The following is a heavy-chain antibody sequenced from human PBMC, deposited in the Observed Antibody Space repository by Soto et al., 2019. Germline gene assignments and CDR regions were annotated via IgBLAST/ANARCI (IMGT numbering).Heavy chain of an antibody. Sequence: QVQLQESGPGLVKPSQTLSLTCAISGDSVSSNSAAWNWIRLSPSRGLEWLARTYYRSRWYNDYPVFVRSRITVNPDTSKTPFSLQLTSVTPEDTAVYYCAGTTSHQWYYMDVWGKGTTVTVSS. CDR1: GDSVSSNSAA. CDR3: AGTTSHQWYYMDV. J-gene: IGHJ6*03. V-gene: IGHV6-1*01. CDR2: TYYRSRWYN. D-gene: IGHD1-1*01.